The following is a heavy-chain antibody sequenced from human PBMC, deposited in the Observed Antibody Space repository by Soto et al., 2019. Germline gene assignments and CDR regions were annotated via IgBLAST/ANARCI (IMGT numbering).Heavy chain of an antibody. CDR2: IYYSGRT. J-gene: IGHJ3*02. V-gene: IGHV4-31*03. D-gene: IGHD3-3*01. CDR1: GGSISSGGDY. Sequence: QVQLQESGPGLVKPSQTLSLTCTVSGGSISSGGDYWSCIRQHPGKGLEWIGYIYYSGRTYYNPSLKSRVTISVDTSKNHFSLKLSSVTAADTAVYYCARDRHYDFWSHAFDIWGQGTMVTVSS. CDR3: ARDRHYDFWSHAFDI.